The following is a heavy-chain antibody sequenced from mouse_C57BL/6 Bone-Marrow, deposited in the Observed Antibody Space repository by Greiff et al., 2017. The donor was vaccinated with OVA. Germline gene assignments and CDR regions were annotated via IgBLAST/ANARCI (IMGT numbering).Heavy chain of an antibody. CDR1: GYTFTSYD. Sequence: VQLQQSGPELVKPGVSVKLSCKASGYTFTSYDINWVKQRPGQGLEWIGWIYPRDGSTRYNEKFKGKATLTVDTSSSTAYMELHSLTSEDSAVYFGARSGWFAYRGQGTLVTVSA. J-gene: IGHJ3*01. CDR2: IYPRDGST. CDR3: ARSGWFAY. V-gene: IGHV1-85*01. D-gene: IGHD3-1*01.